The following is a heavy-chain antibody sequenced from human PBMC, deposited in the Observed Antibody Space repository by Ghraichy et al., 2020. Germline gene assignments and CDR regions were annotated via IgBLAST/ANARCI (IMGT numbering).Heavy chain of an antibody. Sequence: SVKVSCKASGGTFSSYAISWVRQAPGQGLEWMGGIIPIFGTANYAQKFQGRVTITADKSTSTAYMELSSLRSEDTAVYYCATLPNYDFWSGYLNYYYGMDVWGQGTTVTVSS. D-gene: IGHD3-3*01. J-gene: IGHJ6*02. V-gene: IGHV1-69*06. CDR1: GGTFSSYA. CDR3: ATLPNYDFWSGYLNYYYGMDV. CDR2: IIPIFGTA.